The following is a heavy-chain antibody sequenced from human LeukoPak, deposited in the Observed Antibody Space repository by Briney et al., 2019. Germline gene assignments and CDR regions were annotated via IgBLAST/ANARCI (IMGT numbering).Heavy chain of an antibody. D-gene: IGHD3-10*01. Sequence: GGSLRLSCAASGFTFTNYAMSWVRQAPGKGLEWVSGISGSGGSTYYADSVKGRFTISRDNSRNTLYLQMNSLRAEDTAVYYCAKDQDYYDSGEIDYWGQGTLVTVSS. CDR2: ISGSGGST. V-gene: IGHV3-23*01. CDR1: GFTFTNYA. CDR3: AKDQDYYDSGEIDY. J-gene: IGHJ4*02.